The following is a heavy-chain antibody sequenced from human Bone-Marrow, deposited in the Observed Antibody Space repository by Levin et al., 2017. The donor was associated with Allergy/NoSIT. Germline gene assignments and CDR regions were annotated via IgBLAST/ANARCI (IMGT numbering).Heavy chain of an antibody. Sequence: GESLKISCAASGFTFSNAWMSWVRQAPGKGLEWVGRIKSKTDGGTTDYAAPVKGRFTISRDDSKNTLYLQMNSLKTEDTAVYYCTTAPEYYDFWSGFKGAGWFDPWGQGTLVTVSS. CDR2: IKSKTDGGTT. CDR1: GFTFSNAW. J-gene: IGHJ5*02. CDR3: TTAPEYYDFWSGFKGAGWFDP. D-gene: IGHD3-3*01. V-gene: IGHV3-15*01.